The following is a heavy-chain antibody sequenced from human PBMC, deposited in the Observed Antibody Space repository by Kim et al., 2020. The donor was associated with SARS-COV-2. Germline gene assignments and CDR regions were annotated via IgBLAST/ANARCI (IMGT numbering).Heavy chain of an antibody. Sequence: GGSLRLSCAASGFTFSSYAMSWVRQAPGKGLEWVSAISGSGGSTYYADSVKGRFTISRDNSKNTLYLQMNSLRAEDTAVYYCAKGPLSRSGPKYCSGGSCYSGVDYWGQGTLVTVSS. D-gene: IGHD2-15*01. CDR2: ISGSGGST. J-gene: IGHJ4*02. CDR1: GFTFSSYA. CDR3: AKGPLSRSGPKYCSGGSCYSGVDY. V-gene: IGHV3-23*01.